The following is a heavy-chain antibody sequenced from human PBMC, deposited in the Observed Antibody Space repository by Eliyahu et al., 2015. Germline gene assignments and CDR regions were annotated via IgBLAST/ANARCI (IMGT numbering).Heavy chain of an antibody. V-gene: IGHV3-30*03. J-gene: IGHJ4*02. D-gene: IGHD2-2*01. Sequence: QVQLVESGGGVVQPXRSLRLXCAAXGXTFSSXGMHWVRQAPGKGLEWVXVISYDGSNXYYADSVKXRFTISRDNSKNTLYLQMNSLRAEDTAVYYCARGHIVVVPAVWGQGTLVTVSS. CDR1: GXTFSSXG. CDR3: ARGHIVVVPAV. CDR2: ISYDGSNX.